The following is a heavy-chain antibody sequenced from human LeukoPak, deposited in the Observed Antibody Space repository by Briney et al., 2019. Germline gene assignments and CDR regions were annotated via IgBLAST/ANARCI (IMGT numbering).Heavy chain of an antibody. CDR2: ISGSGDFT. Sequence: PGGSLRLSCAASGFTFTNYAMSWVRQAPGKGLEWVSDISGSGDFTYYADSVKGRFTISRDKSKNTLYLQMNSRRAEDTAVYYCAKDGARDGYNYPDYWGQGTLVTVSS. V-gene: IGHV3-23*01. J-gene: IGHJ4*02. CDR3: AKDGARDGYNYPDY. CDR1: GFTFTNYA. D-gene: IGHD5-24*01.